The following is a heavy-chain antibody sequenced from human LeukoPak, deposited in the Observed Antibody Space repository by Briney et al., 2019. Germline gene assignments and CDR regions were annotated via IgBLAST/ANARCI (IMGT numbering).Heavy chain of an antibody. CDR2: VRTKADTYAT. D-gene: IGHD5-24*01. Sequence: PGGSLKLSCAASGLTFSGSAVHWVRQASGKGLEWVGRVRTKADTYATAYAASVKGRFTISRDDSKNTAYLQMNSLKTEDTAVYYCASTADGYTYFDYWGQGTPVTVSS. V-gene: IGHV3-73*01. CDR1: GLTFSGSA. CDR3: ASTADGYTYFDY. J-gene: IGHJ4*02.